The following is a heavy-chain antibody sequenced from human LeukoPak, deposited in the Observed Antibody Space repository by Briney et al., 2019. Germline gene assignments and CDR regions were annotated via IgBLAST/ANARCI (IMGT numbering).Heavy chain of an antibody. Sequence: SETLSLTCAVYGGSFSDYYWSWIRQPPGKWLEWIGEINHSGSTNYKPSLKSRVTISVDTSKNQFSLKLSSVIAADTAVYYCAGGRGAGGRFAQYILTGYFDYWGQGTLVTVSS. J-gene: IGHJ4*02. D-gene: IGHD3-9*01. CDR1: GGSFSDYY. V-gene: IGHV4-34*01. CDR2: INHSGST. CDR3: AGGRGAGGRFAQYILTGYFDY.